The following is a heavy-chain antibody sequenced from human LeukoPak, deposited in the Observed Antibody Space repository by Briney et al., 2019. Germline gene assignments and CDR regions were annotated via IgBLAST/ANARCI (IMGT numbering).Heavy chain of an antibody. J-gene: IGHJ4*02. Sequence: GASVKVSCKASGYTFTSYDINWVRPATGQGLEWMGWMNPNSGNTGYAQKFQGRVTMTRNTSISTAYMELSSLRSEDTAVYYCATGVSSGYSATDFWGEGTLVSVSS. CDR2: MNPNSGNT. CDR3: ATGVSSGYSATDF. CDR1: GYTFTSYD. V-gene: IGHV1-8*01. D-gene: IGHD3-22*01.